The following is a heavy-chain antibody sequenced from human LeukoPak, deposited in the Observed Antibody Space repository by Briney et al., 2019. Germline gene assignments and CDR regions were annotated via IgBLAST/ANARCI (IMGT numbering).Heavy chain of an antibody. J-gene: IGHJ4*02. CDR2: TSGSGGNT. V-gene: IGHV3-23*01. CDR1: GFTFSSFA. D-gene: IGHD5-18*01. Sequence: GGSLRLSCAASGFTFSSFAMSWVRQAPGKGLEWVSSTSGSGGNTYYAHSVKGRFTISRDNFKNTLFLQMNSLRAEDTATYYCAKQRASYGYVFDYWGQGTLVTVSS. CDR3: AKQRASYGYVFDY.